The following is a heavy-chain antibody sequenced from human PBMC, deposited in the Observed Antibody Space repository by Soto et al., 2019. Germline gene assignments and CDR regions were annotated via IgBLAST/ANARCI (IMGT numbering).Heavy chain of an antibody. CDR3: ARDYRFIVGASSRSFDY. CDR1: GYTFISYG. Sequence: QVQLVQSGAEVKKPGASVKVSCKASGYTFISYGISWVRQAPGQGLEWMGWISAYNGNTNYAQKLQGRVTMTTDTSTSTAYMELRSLRSDDTAVYYCARDYRFIVGASSRSFDYWGQGTLVTVSS. V-gene: IGHV1-18*01. D-gene: IGHD1-26*01. CDR2: ISAYNGNT. J-gene: IGHJ4*02.